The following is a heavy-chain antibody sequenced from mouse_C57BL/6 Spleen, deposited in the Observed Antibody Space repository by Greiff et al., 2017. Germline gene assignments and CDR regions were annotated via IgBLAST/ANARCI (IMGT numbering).Heavy chain of an antibody. CDR2: ISSGSSTI. CDR3: ARGGYYSNYLDY. CDR1: GFTFSDYG. Sequence: EVHLVESGGGLVKPGGSLKLSCAASGFTFSDYGMHWVRQAPEKGLEWVAYISSGSSTIYYADTVKGRFTISRDNAKNTLFLQMTSLRSEDTAMYYCARGGYYSNYLDYWGQGTTLTVSS. D-gene: IGHD2-5*01. J-gene: IGHJ2*01. V-gene: IGHV5-17*01.